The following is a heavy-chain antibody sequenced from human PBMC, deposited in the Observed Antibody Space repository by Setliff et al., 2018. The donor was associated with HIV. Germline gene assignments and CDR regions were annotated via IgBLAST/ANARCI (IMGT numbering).Heavy chain of an antibody. CDR1: GFTFSSYS. CDR2: ISSSSSYI. J-gene: IGHJ6*03. Sequence: GGSLRLSCAASGFTFSSYSMNWVRQAPGKGLEWVSFISSSSSYIYYADSMRGRFTFSRDNAKNSLYLQMNSLRAEDTAVYYCARGRGFGESGYSYYYMDVWGKGTTVTVSS. D-gene: IGHD3-10*01. V-gene: IGHV3-21*01. CDR3: ARGRGFGESGYSYYYMDV.